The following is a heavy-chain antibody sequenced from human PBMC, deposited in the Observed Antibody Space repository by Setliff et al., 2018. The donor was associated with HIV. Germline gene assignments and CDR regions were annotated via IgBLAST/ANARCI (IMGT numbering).Heavy chain of an antibody. D-gene: IGHD6-19*01. CDR2: ISAYNGDT. Sequence: ASVKVSCKASGYTFTSYGISWVRQAPGQGLEWMGWISAYNGDTNYAQKFQGRVTMTTDTSTSTVYMELSSLRSEDTGVYYCARDGMYSNGWTDHWGQGTLVTVSS. CDR3: ARDGMYSNGWTDH. CDR1: GYTFTSYG. V-gene: IGHV1-18*01. J-gene: IGHJ5*02.